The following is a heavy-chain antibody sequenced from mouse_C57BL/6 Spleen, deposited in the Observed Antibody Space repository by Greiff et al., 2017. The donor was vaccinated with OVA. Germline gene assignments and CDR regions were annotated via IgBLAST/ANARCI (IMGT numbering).Heavy chain of an antibody. Sequence: VQLQASGPGLVQPSQSLSITCTVSGFSFTTYGVHWVRQSPGKGLEWLGVIWRGGSTDYTAAFMSRLSITKDNSKSQVFFKMNSLQADDTAIYYSAAGYYGDYYAMDYWGQGTSVTVSS. CDR3: AAGYYGDYYAMDY. CDR2: IWRGGST. D-gene: IGHD1-1*02. V-gene: IGHV2-5*01. J-gene: IGHJ4*01. CDR1: GFSFTTYG.